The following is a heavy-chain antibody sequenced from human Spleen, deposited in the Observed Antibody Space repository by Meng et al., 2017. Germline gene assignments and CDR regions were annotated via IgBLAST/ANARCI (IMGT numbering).Heavy chain of an antibody. CDR2: IHFSGST. CDR1: GGSISSGAYS. D-gene: IGHD2-21*01. Sequence: QLQLQESDSRLVKPSQTLSLTCAVSGGSISSGAYSWSWIRQPPGRGLEWIGYIHFSGSTYYNPSLNSRITISVDMSRNQFSLRLTSVTSADMAVYYCARVNSDCGGVMCYKGWFDPWGQGTLVTVSS. J-gene: IGHJ5*02. V-gene: IGHV4-30-2*05. CDR3: ARVNSDCGGVMCYKGWFDP.